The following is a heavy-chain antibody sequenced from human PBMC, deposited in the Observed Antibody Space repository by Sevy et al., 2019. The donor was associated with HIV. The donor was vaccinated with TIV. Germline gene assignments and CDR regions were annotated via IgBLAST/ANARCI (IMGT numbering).Heavy chain of an antibody. Sequence: GGSLRLSCEASEFAFNIHNMSWVRQAPGKGLEWVSSISTSSNNIYYADSVEGRFTISRDNAKNSLYLQMNSLRAEDTAVYYCARTFSFSWYDYWGQGTLVTVSS. CDR3: ARTFSFSWYDY. V-gene: IGHV3-21*01. CDR1: EFAFNIHN. CDR2: ISTSSNNI. J-gene: IGHJ4*02. D-gene: IGHD6-13*01.